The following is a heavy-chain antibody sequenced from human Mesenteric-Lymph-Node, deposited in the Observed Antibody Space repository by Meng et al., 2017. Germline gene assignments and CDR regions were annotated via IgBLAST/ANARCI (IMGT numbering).Heavy chain of an antibody. CDR3: ARARRFNSGYGAFDI. D-gene: IGHD5-12*01. V-gene: IGHV1-2*02. J-gene: IGHJ3*02. Sequence: ASVKVSCKASGYTFSDYYIHWVRQAPGQGLEWMGWINPNSGGTNYAQKFQGRVTMTRDKSISTAYMELSRLRSDDTAVYYCARARRFNSGYGAFDIWGQGTMVTVSS. CDR2: INPNSGGT. CDR1: GYTFSDYY.